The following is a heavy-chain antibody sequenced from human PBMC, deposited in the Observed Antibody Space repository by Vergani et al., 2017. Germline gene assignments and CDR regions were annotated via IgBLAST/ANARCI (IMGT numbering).Heavy chain of an antibody. CDR3: TRDCGGDCYVDY. CDR2: IRSKAYGGTI. D-gene: IGHD2-21*02. CDR1: GFTFGDYA. J-gene: IGHJ4*02. V-gene: IGHV3-49*03. Sequence: EVQLVESGGGLVQPGRSLRLSCTASGFTFGDYAMSWFRQAPGKGLEWVGFIRSKAYGGTIEYAASVKGRFTISRDDSKSIAYLQMNSLKTEDTAVYYCTRDCGGDCYVDYWGQGTLVTVSS.